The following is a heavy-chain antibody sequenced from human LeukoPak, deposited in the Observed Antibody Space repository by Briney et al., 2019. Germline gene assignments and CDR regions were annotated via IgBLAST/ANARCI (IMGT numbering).Heavy chain of an antibody. V-gene: IGHV1-18*01. CDR1: GYTFSSYD. CDR2: ISAYSGHT. D-gene: IGHD6-13*01. CDR3: ARAEGGSSSWIDY. Sequence: GASVKVSCKASGYTFSSYDITWVRQAPGQGLEWMGWISAYSGHTNYAQKLQGRVTMTTDTSTSTAYMELRSLRSDDTAVYYCARAEGGSSSWIDYWGRGTLVTVSS. J-gene: IGHJ4*02.